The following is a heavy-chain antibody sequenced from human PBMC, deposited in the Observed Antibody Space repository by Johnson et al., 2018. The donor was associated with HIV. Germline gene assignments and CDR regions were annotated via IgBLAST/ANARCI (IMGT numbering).Heavy chain of an antibody. V-gene: IGHV3-30-3*01. CDR2: ISYDGSNK. CDR1: GFTFSNYA. Sequence: QVQLMESGGGVVQPGRSLRLSCAASGFTFSNYAMDWVRQAPGEGLEWVAVISYDGSNKYYADSVKGRFTISRDNSKNTLYLQMNSLRAEDTAVYYCARDHNHSNPGGAFDIWGQGTMVTVSS. CDR3: ARDHNHSNPGGAFDI. J-gene: IGHJ3*02. D-gene: IGHD1-14*01.